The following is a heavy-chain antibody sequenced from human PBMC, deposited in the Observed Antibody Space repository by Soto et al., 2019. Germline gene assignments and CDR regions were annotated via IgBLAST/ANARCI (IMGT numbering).Heavy chain of an antibody. CDR3: ARVAAGTGEIYFDY. V-gene: IGHV1-3*01. CDR1: GYTFTSYA. CDR2: INAGNGNT. J-gene: IGHJ4*02. D-gene: IGHD6-13*01. Sequence: ASVKVSCKASGYTFTSYAMHWVRQAPGQRLEWMGWINAGNGNTKYSQKFQGRVTITRDTSASTAYKELSSLRSEDTAVYYCARVAAGTGEIYFDYWGQGTLVTVSS.